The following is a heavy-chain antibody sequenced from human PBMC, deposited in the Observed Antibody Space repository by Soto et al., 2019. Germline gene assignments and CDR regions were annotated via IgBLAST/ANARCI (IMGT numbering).Heavy chain of an antibody. J-gene: IGHJ6*02. CDR1: GGSISSYY. V-gene: IGHV4-59*01. CDR3: ARDSYLANYYYGMDV. CDR2: IYYSGST. Sequence: QVQLQESGPGLVKPSETLSLTCTVSGGSISSYYWSWIRQPPGKGLEWIGYIYYSGSTNYNPSLKSRVTISVDTSKNQFSLKLSSVTAADTAVYYCARDSYLANYYYGMDVWGQGTTVTVSS. D-gene: IGHD1-26*01.